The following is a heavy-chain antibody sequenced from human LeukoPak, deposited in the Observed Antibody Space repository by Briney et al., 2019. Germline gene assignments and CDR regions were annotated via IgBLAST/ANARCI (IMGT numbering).Heavy chain of an antibody. CDR3: AKNYGTSRPFYDY. D-gene: IGHD4-17*01. V-gene: IGHV3-23*01. J-gene: IGHJ4*02. CDR2: ISGDAIYT. Sequence: GGSLRLSCAASGFTFSNYAMTWLRQAPGKGLQWVSAISGDAIYTYYLDSVKGRFTTSRDNSKNTLFLQMNSLRADDTAVYYCAKNYGTSRPFYDYWGQGIVVTVAS. CDR1: GFTFSNYA.